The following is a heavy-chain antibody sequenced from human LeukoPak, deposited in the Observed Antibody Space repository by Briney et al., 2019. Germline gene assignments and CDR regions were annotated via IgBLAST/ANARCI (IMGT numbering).Heavy chain of an antibody. J-gene: IGHJ1*01. CDR2: ITWNGGST. Sequence: PGGSLRLSCAASGFTFDDYTMHWVRQAPGKGLEWVSLITWNGGSTYFAESVKGRFTISRDNSKNSLYLQMNSLRTEDTAFYYCANEAQRYFRHWGQGTLVTVSS. V-gene: IGHV3-43*01. CDR3: ANEAQRYFRH. CDR1: GFTFDDYT.